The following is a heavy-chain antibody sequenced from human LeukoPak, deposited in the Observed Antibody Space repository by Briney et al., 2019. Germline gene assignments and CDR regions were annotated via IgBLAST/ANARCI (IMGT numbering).Heavy chain of an antibody. CDR3: LRARETHYYGDFHV. V-gene: IGHV3-23*01. Sequence: GGSLRLSCPASGFTFSTYVMNWVRQAPGKGLEWFSTRGVTTDDADSVKGRFTIFRDDSKTTLYLQSNSLRDEGTAAYYCLRARETHYYGDFHVGGEGPLV. CDR1: GFTFSTYV. D-gene: IGHD4-17*01. CDR2: RGVTT. J-gene: IGHJ1*01.